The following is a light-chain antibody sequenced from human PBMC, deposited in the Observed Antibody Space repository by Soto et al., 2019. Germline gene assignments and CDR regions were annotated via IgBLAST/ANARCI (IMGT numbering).Light chain of an antibody. CDR1: QTINTY. CDR3: QQREA. J-gene: IGKJ1*01. CDR2: AAS. Sequence: DIQMTQSPSSLSASVGDRVTITCRASQTINTYLNWYQQKPGKAPKLLIYAASSLQSGVPSRFSGSGSGTDFTLTISSLEPEDFAVYYCQQREAFGQGTKVDIK. V-gene: IGKV1-39*01.